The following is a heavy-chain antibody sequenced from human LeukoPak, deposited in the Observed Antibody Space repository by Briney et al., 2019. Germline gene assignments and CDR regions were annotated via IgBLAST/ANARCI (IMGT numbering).Heavy chain of an antibody. J-gene: IGHJ4*02. CDR1: GDSISSHY. Sequence: SETLSLTCTVSGDSISSHYWSWIRQPPGKGLEWIGYVFYSGNTNYNPSLKSRVAMSVDTSKNQFSLKLSSVTAADTAVYHCARVGGGYYDSSGYSLFDYWGQGTLVTVSS. CDR3: ARVGGGYYDSSGYSLFDY. CDR2: VFYSGNT. V-gene: IGHV4-59*11. D-gene: IGHD3-22*01.